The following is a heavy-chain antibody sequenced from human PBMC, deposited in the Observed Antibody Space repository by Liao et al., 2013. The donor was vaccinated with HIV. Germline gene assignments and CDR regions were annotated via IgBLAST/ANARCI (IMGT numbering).Heavy chain of an antibody. CDR1: GGSISNDNYY. CDR2: THASDST. D-gene: IGHD2-15*01. J-gene: IGHJ4*02. V-gene: IGHV4-61*02. Sequence: QVQLQESGPGLVKPSQTLSLTCTVSGGSISNDNYYWSWIRQTAGKGLEWLGRTHASDSTNYNPSLKSRVTISVDTSKNQFSLKLSSVTAADTAVYYCARADLYRGGSDYWGQGTLVTVSS. CDR3: ARADLYRGGSDY.